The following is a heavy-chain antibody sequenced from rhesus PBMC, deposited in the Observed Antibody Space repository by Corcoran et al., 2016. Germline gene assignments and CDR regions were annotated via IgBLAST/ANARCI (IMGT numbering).Heavy chain of an antibody. V-gene: IGHV4-169*01. J-gene: IGHJ4*01. CDR1: GGSLSSRS. CDR2: IYGSGSST. Sequence: QVQLQESGPGLVKPSETLSVPCAVSGGSLSSRSWSWIRQAPGKGLGWIGYIYGSGSSTNYNPSLKSRVTLSVDTSKNQLSLKLSSVTAADTAVYYCASSYSGSSPTWEYWGQGVLVTVSS. D-gene: IGHD3-16*01. CDR3: ASSYSGSSPTWEY.